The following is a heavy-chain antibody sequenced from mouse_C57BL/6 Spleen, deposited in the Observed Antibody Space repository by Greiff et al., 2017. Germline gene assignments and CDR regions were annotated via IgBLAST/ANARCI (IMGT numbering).Heavy chain of an antibody. J-gene: IGHJ2*01. CDR3: ARQPSLYFDY. CDR1: GFTFSSYG. V-gene: IGHV5-6*01. D-gene: IGHD6-1*01. Sequence: EVQVVESGGDLVKPGGSLKLSCAASGFTFSSYGMSWVRQTPDKRLEWVATISSGGSYTYYPDSVKGRFTISRDNAKNTLYLQMSSLKSEDTAMYYCARQPSLYFDYWGQGTTLTVSS. CDR2: ISSGGSYT.